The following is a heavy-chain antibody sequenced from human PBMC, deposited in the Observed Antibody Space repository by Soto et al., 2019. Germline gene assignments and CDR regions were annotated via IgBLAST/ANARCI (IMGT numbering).Heavy chain of an antibody. V-gene: IGHV3-30*18. J-gene: IGHJ4*02. Sequence: QVQMVESGGGVGQPGRSLRLSCAVSGFTFSAFAMYWVRQAPGKGLEWVALISYDGGNEDYAESVRGRFTISRDNSKNTLYLDMNSLSAEDSAVYFCAKGVVREPAYFDYWGQGTLVTVSS. D-gene: IGHD3-10*01. CDR3: AKGVVREPAYFDY. CDR1: GFTFSAFA. CDR2: ISYDGGNE.